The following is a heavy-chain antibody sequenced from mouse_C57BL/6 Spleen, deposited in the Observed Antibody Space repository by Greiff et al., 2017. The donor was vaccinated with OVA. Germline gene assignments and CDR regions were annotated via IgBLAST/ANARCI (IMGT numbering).Heavy chain of an antibody. CDR1: GYSITSGYY. J-gene: IGHJ4*01. Sequence: EVKLQESGPGLVKPSQSLSLTCSVTGYSITSGYYWNWIRQFPGNKLEWMGYISYDGSNNYNPSLKNRISITRDTSKNQFFLKLNSVTTEDTATYYCASPRYGSSYVNYYAMDYWGQGTSVTVSS. V-gene: IGHV3-6*01. CDR3: ASPRYGSSYVNYYAMDY. CDR2: ISYDGSN. D-gene: IGHD1-1*01.